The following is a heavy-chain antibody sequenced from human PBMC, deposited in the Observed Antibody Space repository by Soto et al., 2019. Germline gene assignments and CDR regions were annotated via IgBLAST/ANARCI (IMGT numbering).Heavy chain of an antibody. Sequence: GGPLRLSCTASGFTFGDYAMHWVRQAPGKGLEWVAVISYDGSNKYYADSVKGRFTISRDNSKNTLYLQMNSLRAEDTAVYYCARARRSPASRAGATTLPNTFDYWGQGTLVTVSS. J-gene: IGHJ4*02. D-gene: IGHD1-26*01. CDR1: GFTFGDYA. CDR2: ISYDGSNK. V-gene: IGHV3-30-3*01. CDR3: ARARRSPASRAGATTLPNTFDY.